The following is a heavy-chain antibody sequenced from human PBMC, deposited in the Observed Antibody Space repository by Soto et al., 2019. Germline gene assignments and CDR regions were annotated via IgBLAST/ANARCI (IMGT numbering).Heavy chain of an antibody. Sequence: AGGSLRLSCAASGFTFSNAWMSWVRQAPGKGLEWVGRIKSKTDGGTTDYAAPVKGRFTISRDDSKNTLYLQMNSLKTEDTAVYYCTTGYYDSHFDYWGQGTLVTVSS. CDR1: GFTFSNAW. D-gene: IGHD3-3*01. CDR2: IKSKTDGGTT. V-gene: IGHV3-15*01. CDR3: TTGYYDSHFDY. J-gene: IGHJ4*02.